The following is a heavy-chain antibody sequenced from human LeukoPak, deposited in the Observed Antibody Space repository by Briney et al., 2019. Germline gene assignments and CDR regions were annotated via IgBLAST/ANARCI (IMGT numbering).Heavy chain of an antibody. CDR2: FDPEDGET. J-gene: IGHJ4*02. Sequence: ASVKVSCKVSGYTLTELSMHWVRQAPGKGLEWMGGFDPEDGETIYAQKFQGRVTMTEDTSTDTAYMGLSSLRSEDTAVYYCATGKPSGSYYQTFDYWGQGTLVTVSS. CDR3: ATGKPSGSYYQTFDY. V-gene: IGHV1-24*01. D-gene: IGHD3-10*01. CDR1: GYTLTELS.